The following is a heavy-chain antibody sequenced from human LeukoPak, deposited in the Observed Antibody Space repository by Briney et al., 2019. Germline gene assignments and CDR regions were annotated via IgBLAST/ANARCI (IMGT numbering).Heavy chain of an antibody. CDR3: ARGLRVRGPDY. V-gene: IGHV4-34*01. Sequence: SETLSLTCAVYGGSFSGYYCSWIRQPPGKGLEWIGEINHSGSTNYNPSLKSRVTISVDTSKNQFSLKLSSVTAADTAVYYCARGLRVRGPDYWGQGALVTVSS. CDR1: GGSFSGYY. D-gene: IGHD3-10*01. J-gene: IGHJ4*02. CDR2: INHSGST.